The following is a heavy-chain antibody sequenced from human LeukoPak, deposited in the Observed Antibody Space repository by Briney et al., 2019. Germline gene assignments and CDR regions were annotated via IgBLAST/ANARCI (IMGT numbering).Heavy chain of an antibody. Sequence: SETLSHTCAVYGGSFSGYYWSWIRQPPRKELEWIGEINHIGSTNYNPSLKSRVTISVDTSKNQFSLKLSSVTAADTAVYYCARGYCSSTSCPNWFDPWGQGTLVTVSS. CDR3: ARGYCSSTSCPNWFDP. V-gene: IGHV4-34*01. CDR2: INHIGST. J-gene: IGHJ5*02. CDR1: GGSFSGYY. D-gene: IGHD2-2*01.